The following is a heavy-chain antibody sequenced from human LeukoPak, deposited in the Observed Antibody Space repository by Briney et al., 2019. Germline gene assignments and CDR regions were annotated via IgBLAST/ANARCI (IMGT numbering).Heavy chain of an antibody. CDR2: IIPIFGTA. Sequence: SVKVSCKASGGTFSSYAISWVRQAPGQGLEWMGGIIPIFGTANYAQKFQGRVTITADESTSTAYMELSSLRSEDTAVCYCATRGYYDTRMVFDYWGQGTLVTVSS. V-gene: IGHV1-69*01. CDR3: ATRGYYDTRMVFDY. J-gene: IGHJ4*02. D-gene: IGHD3-22*01. CDR1: GGTFSSYA.